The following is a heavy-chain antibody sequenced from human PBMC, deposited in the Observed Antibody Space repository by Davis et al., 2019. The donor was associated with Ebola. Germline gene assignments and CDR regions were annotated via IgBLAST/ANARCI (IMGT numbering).Heavy chain of an antibody. Sequence: ASVKVSCKASGYTFTSYAMHWVRQAPGQRLEWMGWINAGNGNTKYSQKFQGRVTITRDTSASTAYMELSSLRSEDTAVYYCARADSTIFGVVIKVGGFDYWGQGTLVTVSS. V-gene: IGHV1-3*01. CDR3: ARADSTIFGVVIKVGGFDY. CDR1: GYTFTSYA. J-gene: IGHJ4*02. CDR2: INAGNGNT. D-gene: IGHD3-3*01.